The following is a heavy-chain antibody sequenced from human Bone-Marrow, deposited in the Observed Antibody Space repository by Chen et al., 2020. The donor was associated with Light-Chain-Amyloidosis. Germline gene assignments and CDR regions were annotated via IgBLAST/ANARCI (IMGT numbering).Heavy chain of an antibody. CDR3: SEEGSAS. J-gene: IGHJ5*02. Sequence: QAQLLQSGGGVVQPGRSLRLSCAASEFTFNTYGIHWVRQAPGKGLEWVAVISYDGTKKYYADSVKGRFTISRDNSENTVYLQRNGLRAEDSAMYYCSEEGSASWGQGARVTVSS. CDR1: EFTFNTYG. V-gene: IGHV3-30*18. CDR2: ISYDGTKK.